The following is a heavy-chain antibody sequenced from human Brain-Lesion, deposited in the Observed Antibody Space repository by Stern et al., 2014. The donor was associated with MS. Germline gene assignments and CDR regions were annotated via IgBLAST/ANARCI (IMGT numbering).Heavy chain of an antibody. CDR3: AGAIGKYELLESFDM. CDR2: IYYSGTT. CDR1: GASVGGGDWY. J-gene: IGHJ3*02. D-gene: IGHD1-1*01. Sequence: QLQLQESGPGLVKPSQTLSLACAVSGASVGGGDWYWSWIRQPPGKGLEWLGHIYYSGTTYYKPSLKSRLIISLDTSKNQFSLNLTSVTAADTAVYYRAGAIGKYELLESFDMWGQGTMVTVSS. V-gene: IGHV4-30-4*01.